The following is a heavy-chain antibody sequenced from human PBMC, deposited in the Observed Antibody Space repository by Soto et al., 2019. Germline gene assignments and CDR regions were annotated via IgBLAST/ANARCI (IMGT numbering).Heavy chain of an antibody. J-gene: IGHJ6*02. CDR1: GYTFTDYW. V-gene: IGHV5-51*01. Sequence: GESLKISCKCSGYTFTDYWIDWVRQMPGKGLEWMGMIYPGDSDNRYSPSFQGQGTISADKSMTTAYLQWNSLKASDTAMYYCARISRVHAKARNSGMDVWGQGTTVTVSS. D-gene: IGHD1-1*01. CDR2: IYPGDSDN. CDR3: ARISRVHAKARNSGMDV.